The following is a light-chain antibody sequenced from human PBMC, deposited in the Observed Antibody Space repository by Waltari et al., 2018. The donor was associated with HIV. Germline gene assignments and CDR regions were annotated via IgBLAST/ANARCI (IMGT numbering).Light chain of an antibody. Sequence: QSVLTQPPSASGTPGQRVTISCSGRRSNIGTNVVNWYQQLPGSAPKLLISYNNQRPSGVPDRFSGSKSGTSASLAISGLQSEDEADYYCAAWDDNLNGLFGGGTKLTVL. CDR2: YNN. J-gene: IGLJ2*01. CDR1: RSNIGTNV. V-gene: IGLV1-44*01. CDR3: AAWDDNLNGL.